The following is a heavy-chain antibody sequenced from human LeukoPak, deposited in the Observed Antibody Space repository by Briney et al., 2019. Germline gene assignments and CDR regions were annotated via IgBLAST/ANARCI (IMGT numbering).Heavy chain of an antibody. CDR3: ARDRYGSERKSHYMNV. CDR1: GFTVSSNY. CDR2: IYGGGTT. Sequence: HPGGSLRLSCAASGFTVSSNYMSWVRQAPGKGLEWVSLIYGGGTTYYADSVKGRFTISRDDSQNTLYLQMNSLRVEDTAVYYCARDRYGSERKSHYMNVWGKGTTVTISS. J-gene: IGHJ6*03. D-gene: IGHD1-1*01. V-gene: IGHV3-53*01.